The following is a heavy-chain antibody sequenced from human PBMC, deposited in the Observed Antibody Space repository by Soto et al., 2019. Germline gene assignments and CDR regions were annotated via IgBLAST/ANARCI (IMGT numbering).Heavy chain of an antibody. Sequence: QVQLVESGGGVVQPGRSLRLSCEVSGFSLSEYGIHWVRQTPGKGLEWVAVIWYYGTTRNYADSVKGRFTIFRDISKNTVYLQMDSLKVEDTAVYYCARDVDTTSHLNWFDPWGQGVMVTVSS. CDR1: GFSLSEYG. CDR3: ARDVDTTSHLNWFDP. CDR2: IWYYGTTR. V-gene: IGHV3-33*01. J-gene: IGHJ5*02. D-gene: IGHD1-1*01.